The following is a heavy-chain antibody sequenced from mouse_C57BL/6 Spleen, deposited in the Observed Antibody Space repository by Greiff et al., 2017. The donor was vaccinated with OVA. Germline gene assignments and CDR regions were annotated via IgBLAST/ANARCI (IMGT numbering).Heavy chain of an antibody. D-gene: IGHD2-3*01. V-gene: IGHV1-19*01. CDR2: INPYNGGT. CDR1: GYTFTDYY. J-gene: IGHJ3*01. CDR3: ARRKLYDGYYGFAY. Sequence: EVQLKQSGPVLVKPGASVKMSCKASGYTFTDYYMNWVKQSHGKSLEWIGVINPYNGGTSYNQKFKGKATLTVDKSSSTAYMELNSLTSEDSAVYYCARRKLYDGYYGFAYWGQGTLVTVSA.